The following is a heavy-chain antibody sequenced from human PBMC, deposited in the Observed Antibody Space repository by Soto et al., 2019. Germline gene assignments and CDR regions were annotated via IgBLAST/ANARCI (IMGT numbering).Heavy chain of an antibody. D-gene: IGHD3-22*01. CDR2: IKSDGSGA. V-gene: IGHV3-74*01. CDR1: GFTFSSYG. J-gene: IGHJ4*02. CDR3: AMGDGDYNDLNGYLGRH. Sequence: EVQLVESGGGLVQPGGSLRLSCAASGFTFSSYGMHWVRQAPGKGLVWVSRIKSDGSGAIYANSVKGRFTVSRDNAQNKLYLLMNSLSTEDTALSYCAMGDGDYNDLNGYLGRHWGQGNLVTVSS.